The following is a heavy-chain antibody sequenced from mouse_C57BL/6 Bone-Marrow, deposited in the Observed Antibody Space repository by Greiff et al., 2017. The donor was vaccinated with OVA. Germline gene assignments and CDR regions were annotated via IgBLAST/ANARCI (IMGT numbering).Heavy chain of an antibody. D-gene: IGHD1-1*01. V-gene: IGHV1-81*01. Sequence: QVQLQQSGAELARPGASVKLSCKASGYTFTSYGISWVKQRTGQGLEWIGEIYPRSGNTYYTEKLKGKATLAAAKSSSTAYMELRSLTSEDSAVYFSARVYGSTWYFDVWGTGTTVTVSS. CDR1: GYTFTSYG. CDR3: ARVYGSTWYFDV. CDR2: IYPRSGNT. J-gene: IGHJ1*03.